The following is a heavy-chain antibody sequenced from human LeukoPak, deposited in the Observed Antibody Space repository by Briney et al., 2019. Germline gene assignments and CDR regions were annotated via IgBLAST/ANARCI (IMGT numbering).Heavy chain of an antibody. D-gene: IGHD2-2*01. CDR2: ISSSSSYI. Sequence: PGGSLRLSCAASGFTFSSYSMNWVRQAPGKGLEWVSSISSSSSYIYYADSVKGRFTISRDNAKNSLYLQMNSLRAEDTAVYYCARDTFHCSSTSCLDAFDIWGQGTMVTVSS. J-gene: IGHJ3*02. CDR1: GFTFSSYS. V-gene: IGHV3-21*01. CDR3: ARDTFHCSSTSCLDAFDI.